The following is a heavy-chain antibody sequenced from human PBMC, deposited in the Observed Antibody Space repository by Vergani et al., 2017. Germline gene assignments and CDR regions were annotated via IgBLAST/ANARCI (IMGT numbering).Heavy chain of an antibody. CDR2: INAGNGNT. V-gene: IGHV1-3*01. D-gene: IGHD3-10*01. CDR1: GYTFTGYY. Sequence: QVQLVQSGAEVKKPGASVKVSCKASGYTFTGYYMHWVRQAPGQRLEWMGWINAGNGNTKYSQKFQGRVTITRDTSASTAYMELSSLRSEDTAVYYCARGSMVRGVGAFDPWGQGTLVTVSS. CDR3: ARGSMVRGVGAFDP. J-gene: IGHJ5*02.